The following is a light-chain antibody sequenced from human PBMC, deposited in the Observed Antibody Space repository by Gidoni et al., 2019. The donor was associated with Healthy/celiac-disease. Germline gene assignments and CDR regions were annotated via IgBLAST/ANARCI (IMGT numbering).Light chain of an antibody. J-gene: IGKJ4*01. Sequence: IVLTQSPATLSLSPGERATLSGRASQSVSSYLAWYQQKTGQAPTLLIYDASNRATGLPARFSGSGSGTDFTLTISSLEPEDFAVYYCQQRSNWPPRTFGGGTKVEIK. CDR2: DAS. CDR1: QSVSSY. CDR3: QQRSNWPPRT. V-gene: IGKV3-11*01.